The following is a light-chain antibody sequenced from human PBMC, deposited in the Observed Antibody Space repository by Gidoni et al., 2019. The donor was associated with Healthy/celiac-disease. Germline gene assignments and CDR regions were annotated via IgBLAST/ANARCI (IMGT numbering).Light chain of an antibody. CDR2: AAT. J-gene: IGKJ1*01. CDR1: QSISSY. Sequence: DIQMTQSPSSLSASVGDRVTITCRARQSISSYLNWYQQKPGKAPKLLIYAATSLRSGVPSRFRGSGSGTDFTLTISSLQPEDFATYYCQQSYSTPRTFGPGTKVEIK. CDR3: QQSYSTPRT. V-gene: IGKV1-39*01.